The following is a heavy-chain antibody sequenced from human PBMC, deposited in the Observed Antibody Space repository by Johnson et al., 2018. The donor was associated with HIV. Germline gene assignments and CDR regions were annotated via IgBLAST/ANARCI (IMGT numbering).Heavy chain of an antibody. CDR1: GFSFRSSW. D-gene: IGHD6-13*01. CDR2: IKQDGNDK. V-gene: IGHV3-7*01. Sequence: VQLVESGGDLVQPGGSLRLSRAASGFSFRSSWMTWVRQAPGKGLEWLANIKQDGNDKYYVDSVKGRFTISRDNAKNSLYLQMNSLRVDDTAVYYCARDPSTAAADSKDAFDIWGQGTMVTVSS. J-gene: IGHJ3*02. CDR3: ARDPSTAAADSKDAFDI.